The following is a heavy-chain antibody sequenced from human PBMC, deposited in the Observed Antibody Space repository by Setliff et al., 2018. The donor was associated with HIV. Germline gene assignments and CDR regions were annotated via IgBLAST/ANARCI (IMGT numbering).Heavy chain of an antibody. D-gene: IGHD3-16*01. V-gene: IGHV1-3*01. J-gene: IGHJ4*02. CDR3: ARGPGAFGGTSVQNFDY. CDR2: ITAGNGNT. CDR1: GYTFTNYA. Sequence: KASGYTFTNYAMHWVRQAPGQRLEWMGWITAGNGNTEYSQKFHGRVTFIRDTSASTAYMELSSLRSEDTAVYYCARGPGAFGGTSVQNFDYWGQGTLVTVSS.